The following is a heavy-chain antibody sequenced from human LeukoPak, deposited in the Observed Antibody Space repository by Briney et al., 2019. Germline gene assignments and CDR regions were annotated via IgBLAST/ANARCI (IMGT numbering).Heavy chain of an antibody. CDR2: INHSGSP. CDR3: ARGVGARVRYFDL. Sequence: SETLSLTCAVYGGSFSGYYWSWIRQPPGKGLEWIGEINHSGSPNYNPSLKSRVTISVDTSKNQFSLKLSSVTAADTAVYYCARGVGARVRYFDLWGRGTLVTVSS. J-gene: IGHJ2*01. D-gene: IGHD1-26*01. V-gene: IGHV4-34*01. CDR1: GGSFSGYY.